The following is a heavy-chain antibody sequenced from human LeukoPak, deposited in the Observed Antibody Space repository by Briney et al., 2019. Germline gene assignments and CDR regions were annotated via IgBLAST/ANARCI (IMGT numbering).Heavy chain of an antibody. J-gene: IGHJ4*02. Sequence: GASVKVSCKASGYTFTGYYMHWVRQAPGQGLEWMGWISAYNGNTNYAQKLQGRVTMTTDTSTSTAYMELRSLRSDDTAVYYCARVRLRDFDYWGQGTLVTVSS. CDR2: ISAYNGNT. CDR3: ARVRLRDFDY. CDR1: GYTFTGYY. V-gene: IGHV1-18*04.